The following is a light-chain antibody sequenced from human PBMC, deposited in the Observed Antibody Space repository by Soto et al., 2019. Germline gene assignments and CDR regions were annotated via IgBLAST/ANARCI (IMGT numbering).Light chain of an antibody. Sequence: QSVLTQPPSVSAAPGQTVTISCSGSSSNIGNNYVSWYQQLPGTAPKLLIYDNNNRPSGISGRFSGSKSGTSATLGITGLQAGDEADYYCGTWDSSLSAVVFGGGTKVTVL. V-gene: IGLV1-51*01. CDR2: DNN. J-gene: IGLJ2*01. CDR1: SSNIGNNY. CDR3: GTWDSSLSAVV.